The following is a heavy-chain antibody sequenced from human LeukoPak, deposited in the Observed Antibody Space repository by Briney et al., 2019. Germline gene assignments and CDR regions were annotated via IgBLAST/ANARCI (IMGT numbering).Heavy chain of an antibody. D-gene: IGHD4-23*01. CDR2: IYYSEST. V-gene: IGHV4-59*01. Sequence: SETLSLTCTVSGDSISSYYWSWIRQPPGKGLEWIGYIYYSESTNYNPSLKSRVTISVDPSKNQLSLKLSSVTAADTAVYYCARDVYGGDSFWGQGTLVTVSS. CDR1: GDSISSYY. J-gene: IGHJ4*02. CDR3: ARDVYGGDSF.